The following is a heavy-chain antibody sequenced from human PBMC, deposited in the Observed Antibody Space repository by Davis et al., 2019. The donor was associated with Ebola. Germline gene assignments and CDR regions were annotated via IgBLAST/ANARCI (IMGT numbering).Heavy chain of an antibody. D-gene: IGHD2-15*01. CDR2: IYYSGST. V-gene: IGHV4-31*03. Sequence: MPSETLSLTCTVSGGSISSGGYYWSWLRQHPGKGLEWIGYIYYSGSTYSNPSPKSRVTISVDTSKNQFSLKLSSVTAADTAVYYWARVGILTGRHYGMDVWGQGTTVTVSS. CDR3: ARVGILTGRHYGMDV. J-gene: IGHJ6*02. CDR1: GGSISSGGYY.